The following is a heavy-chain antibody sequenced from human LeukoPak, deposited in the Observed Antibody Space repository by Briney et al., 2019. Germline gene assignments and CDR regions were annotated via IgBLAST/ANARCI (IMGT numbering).Heavy chain of an antibody. CDR1: GGSISSSSYY. V-gene: IGHV4-39*07. J-gene: IGHJ6*03. D-gene: IGHD2-21*01. CDR2: IYYSGST. Sequence: SETLSLTCTVSGGSISSSSYYWGWIRQPPGKGLEWIGSIYYSGSTNCNPSLKSRVTLSVDTSKNQFSLKLTSVSAADTAVYYCARRFPGYYYYMDVWGKGTTVTVSS. CDR3: ARRFPGYYYYMDV.